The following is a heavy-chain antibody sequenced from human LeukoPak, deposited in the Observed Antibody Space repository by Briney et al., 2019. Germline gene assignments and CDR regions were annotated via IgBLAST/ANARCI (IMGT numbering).Heavy chain of an antibody. CDR2: ISSSSSYT. V-gene: IGHV3-21*05. Sequence: GGSLRLSCAASGFTFSSYWMIWVRQAPGKGLEWVSYISSSSSYTNYADSVKGRFTISRDNAKNSLYLQMNSLRAEDTAVYYCARDWNYYDSSGSRYDAFDIWGQGTMVTVSS. CDR1: GFTFSSYW. D-gene: IGHD3-22*01. CDR3: ARDWNYYDSSGSRYDAFDI. J-gene: IGHJ3*02.